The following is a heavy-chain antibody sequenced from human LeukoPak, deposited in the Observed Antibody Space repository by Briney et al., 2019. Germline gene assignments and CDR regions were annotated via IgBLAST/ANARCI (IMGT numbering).Heavy chain of an antibody. V-gene: IGHV1-69*01. D-gene: IGHD3-10*01. J-gene: IGHJ4*02. CDR3: ARANYYGSGSYSFGFDY. Sequence: SVKVSCKASGGTFSSYAISWVRQAPGQGLEWMGGIIPIFGTANYAQKFQGRVTTTADESTSTAYMELSSLRSEDTAVYYCARANYYGSGSYSFGFDYWGQGTLVTVSS. CDR2: IIPIFGTA. CDR1: GGTFSSYA.